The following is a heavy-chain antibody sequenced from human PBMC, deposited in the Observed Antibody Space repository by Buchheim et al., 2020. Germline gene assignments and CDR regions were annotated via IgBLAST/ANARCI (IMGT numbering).Heavy chain of an antibody. CDR2: INSDGSST. CDR3: ARGGMAIVVVPAAIPGRYYGMDV. V-gene: IGHV3-74*01. J-gene: IGHJ6*02. D-gene: IGHD2-2*03. CDR1: GFTFSSYW. Sequence: EVQLVESGGGLVQPGGSLRLSCAASGFTFSSYWMHWVRQAPGKGLVWVSRINSDGSSTSYADSVKGGFTISRDNAKNTRELQMNSLRAEDTAVYYCARGGMAIVVVPAAIPGRYYGMDVWGQGTT.